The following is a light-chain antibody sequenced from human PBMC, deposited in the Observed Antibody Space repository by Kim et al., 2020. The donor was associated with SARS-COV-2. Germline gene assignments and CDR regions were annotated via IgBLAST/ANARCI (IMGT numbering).Light chain of an antibody. CDR3: QVWDSDHWV. V-gene: IGLV3-21*04. CDR1: NIGSKS. J-gene: IGLJ3*02. Sequence: SVAPGKTARINCGGNNIGSKSVHWYQQKPGQAPVLVIYYDSDRPSGIPERFSGSNSGNTATLTISRVEAGDEADYYCQVWDSDHWVFGGGTQLTVL. CDR2: YDS.